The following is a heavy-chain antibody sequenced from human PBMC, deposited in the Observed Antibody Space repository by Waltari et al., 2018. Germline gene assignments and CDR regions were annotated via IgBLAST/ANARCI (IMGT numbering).Heavy chain of an antibody. V-gene: IGHV4-34*01. Sequence: QVQLQQWGAGLLKPSETLSLTCGYYGESFNNYYWIWVRQPPGKGLDGIGETDHRGATKYNPSLASRVTISLDTSKSQFSLSLRSVIAADAAMYYCARHRRGSNGIDYWGQGTLVTVSS. CDR1: GESFNNYY. J-gene: IGHJ4*02. CDR2: TDHRGAT. D-gene: IGHD7-27*01. CDR3: ARHRRGSNGIDY.